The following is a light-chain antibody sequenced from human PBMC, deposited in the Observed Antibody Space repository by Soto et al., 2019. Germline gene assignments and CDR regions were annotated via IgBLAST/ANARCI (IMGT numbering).Light chain of an antibody. CDR3: QQYNDWPET. V-gene: IGKV3-15*01. CDR1: QSVNTN. J-gene: IGKJ1*01. Sequence: EIVLTQSPGTLSLSPGEKATLSCRASQSVNTNLAWYQQKPGQAPRLLIYGVSTRATGIPARFSGSGSGTEFTLTISSLQSEDFAVYYRQQYNDWPETFGQGTKVDIK. CDR2: GVS.